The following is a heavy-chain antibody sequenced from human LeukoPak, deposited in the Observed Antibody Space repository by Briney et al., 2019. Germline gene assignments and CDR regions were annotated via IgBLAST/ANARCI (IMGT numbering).Heavy chain of an antibody. CDR1: GFTFSSYS. J-gene: IGHJ3*02. CDR2: ISSSSSYI. Sequence: GGSLRLSCAASGFTFSSYSMNWVRQAPGKGLEWVSSISSSSSYIYYADSVKGRFTISRDNAKNSLYLQMNSLRAEDTAVYYCARVLSRDGYNPDAFDIWGQGTMVNVSS. D-gene: IGHD5-24*01. CDR3: ARVLSRDGYNPDAFDI. V-gene: IGHV3-21*01.